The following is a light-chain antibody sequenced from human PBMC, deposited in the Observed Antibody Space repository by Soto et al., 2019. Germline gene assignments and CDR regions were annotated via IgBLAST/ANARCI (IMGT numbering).Light chain of an antibody. V-gene: IGKV3-15*01. CDR1: QSVSSN. CDR3: QQSDKWPPT. Sequence: EIVMTQSPATLSVSPGERATLSCRASQSVSSNLAWYQQKAGQAPRLLMYGASTRAIGIPGRFSGSGSGTEFTLTISSLQSEDFAYYYWQQSDKWPPTFGQGTKVDIK. CDR2: GAS. J-gene: IGKJ1*01.